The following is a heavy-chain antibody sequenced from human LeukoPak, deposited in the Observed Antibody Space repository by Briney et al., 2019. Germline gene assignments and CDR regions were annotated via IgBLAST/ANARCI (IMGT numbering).Heavy chain of an antibody. CDR1: GYSFTSYW. CDR3: ARKKWELLDAFDI. D-gene: IGHD1-26*01. V-gene: IGHV5-51*01. J-gene: IGHJ3*02. Sequence: GASLKICCKGSGYSFTSYWIGWVRQMPGKGLEWMGIIYPGDSDTSYSPSFQGQVTISADKSISTAYLQWSSLKASDTAMYYCARKKWELLDAFDIWGQGTMVTVSS. CDR2: IYPGDSDT.